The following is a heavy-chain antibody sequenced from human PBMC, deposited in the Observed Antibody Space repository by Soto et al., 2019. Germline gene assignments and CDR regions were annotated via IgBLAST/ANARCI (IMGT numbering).Heavy chain of an antibody. J-gene: IGHJ4*02. D-gene: IGHD3-10*01. Sequence: EVQLVESGGGLVQPGRSLRLSCAASGFTFDDYAIHWVRQAPVRGLEWVAGISWNRASIGYADSVKGRFTISRDNAKNALHLQMNSLRSEYTALNYCANLPLYGSGFDCWGQGTLVTVSS. CDR1: GFTFDDYA. CDR2: ISWNRASI. V-gene: IGHV3-9*01. CDR3: ANLPLYGSGFDC.